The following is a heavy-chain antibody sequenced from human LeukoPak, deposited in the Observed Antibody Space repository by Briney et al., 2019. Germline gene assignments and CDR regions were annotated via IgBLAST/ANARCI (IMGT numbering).Heavy chain of an antibody. V-gene: IGHV3-74*01. CDR3: TVFGDSNH. CDR2: ISPTGSTT. D-gene: IGHD4-17*01. J-gene: IGHJ5*02. CDR1: GFSFSGHW. Sequence: GGSLRLSCTASGFSFSGHWMHRARQLPGKGLVWVSRISPTGSTTSYADSVKGRFTVSRDTSKNTLYLQISSLRVEDTAVYYCTVFGDSNHWGQGTLVTVSS.